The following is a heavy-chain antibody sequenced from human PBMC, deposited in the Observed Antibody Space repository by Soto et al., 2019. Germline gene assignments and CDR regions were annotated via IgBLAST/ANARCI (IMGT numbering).Heavy chain of an antibody. CDR3: ATGGNNWFDP. CDR2: FDPEDGET. J-gene: IGHJ5*02. CDR1: RYTLTELS. V-gene: IGHV1-24*01. Sequence: GAPVKVSCKVFRYTLTELSMHWVRQAPGKGLEWMGGFDPEDGETIYAQKFQGRVTMTEDTSTDTAYMELSSLRSEDTAVYYCATGGNNWFDPWGQGTLVTVSS. D-gene: IGHD3-16*01.